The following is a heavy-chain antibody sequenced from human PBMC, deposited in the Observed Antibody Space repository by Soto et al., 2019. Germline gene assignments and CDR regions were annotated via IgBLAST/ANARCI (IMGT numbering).Heavy chain of an antibody. CDR3: ARGGSSGHDDFDI. J-gene: IGHJ3*02. D-gene: IGHD6-19*01. V-gene: IGHV4-4*02. CDR1: VGSISSINW. Sequence: SLTCAVSVGSISSINWWSWFLHPPGKGLEWIGEIYHSGSTNYNPSLKSRVTISVDKSKNQFSLKLSSVTAADTAVYYCARGGSSGHDDFDIWGQGTMV. CDR2: IYHSGST.